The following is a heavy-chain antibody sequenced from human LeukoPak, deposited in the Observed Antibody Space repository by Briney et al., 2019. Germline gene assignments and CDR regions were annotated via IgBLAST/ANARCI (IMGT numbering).Heavy chain of an antibody. Sequence: PGGSLRLSCAASGFTFDDYAMHWVRQAPGKGLEWVSLISGDGGGTYYADSVKGRFTISRDNSKNSLYLQMNSLRTEDTALYYCAKDIGADCYDSSGPFDYWGQGTLVTVSS. CDR3: AKDIGADCYDSSGPFDY. D-gene: IGHD3-22*01. CDR2: ISGDGGGT. J-gene: IGHJ4*02. CDR1: GFTFDDYA. V-gene: IGHV3-43*02.